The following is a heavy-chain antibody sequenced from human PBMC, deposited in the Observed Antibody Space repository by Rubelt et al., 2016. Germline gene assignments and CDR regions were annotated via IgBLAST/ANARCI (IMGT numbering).Heavy chain of an antibody. CDR3: ARGLSIAVAATPDY. CDR2: ISGSGGST. D-gene: IGHD6-19*01. CDR1: GFTFSTYA. Sequence: SLRLSCAASGFTFSTYAMGWVRQAPGKGLAWVSAISGSGGSTYYADSVKGRFTISRDNSKNTLYLQMNSLRAEDTAVYYCARGLSIAVAATPDYWGQGTLVTVSS. V-gene: IGHV3-23*01. J-gene: IGHJ4*02.